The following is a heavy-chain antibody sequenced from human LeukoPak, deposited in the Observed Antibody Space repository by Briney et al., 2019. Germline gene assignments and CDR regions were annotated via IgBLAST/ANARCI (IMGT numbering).Heavy chain of an antibody. CDR3: ARVSRYSGYEGDAFDI. CDR1: GYSFTSYW. J-gene: IGHJ3*02. D-gene: IGHD5-12*01. CDR2: IYPGDSDT. Sequence: KISCKGSGYSFTSYWIGWVRQMPGKGLEWMGIIYPGDSDTRYGPSFQGQVTISVDKSISTAYLQWSNLKASDTAMYFCARVSRYSGYEGDAFDIWGQGTMVTVSS. V-gene: IGHV5-51*01.